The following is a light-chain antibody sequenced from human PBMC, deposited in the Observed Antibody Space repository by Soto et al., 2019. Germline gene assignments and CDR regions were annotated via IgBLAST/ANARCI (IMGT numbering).Light chain of an antibody. CDR2: GAS. CDR3: QQYNNWPPWT. Sequence: EIVMTQSPATLSVSPGERAILSCRASQSVSSNLAWYQQKPGQAPRLLIYGASTRATGIPARFGGSGYGTEFTLIISSLQSEDFAVYYCQQYNNWPPWTFGQGTKVESK. V-gene: IGKV3-15*01. J-gene: IGKJ1*01. CDR1: QSVSSN.